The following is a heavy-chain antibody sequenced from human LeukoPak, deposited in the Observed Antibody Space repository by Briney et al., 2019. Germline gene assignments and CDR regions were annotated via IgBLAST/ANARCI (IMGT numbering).Heavy chain of an antibody. CDR2: IYPNSGGT. CDR1: GYTFTGYF. V-gene: IGHV1-2*02. CDR3: ARTPESSGYHLDFDY. J-gene: IGHJ4*02. D-gene: IGHD3-22*01. Sequence: ASVKVSCKASGYTFTGYFMHWVQQAPGQGLEWMGWIYPNSGGTNYAQKFQGRVTMTRDTSISTAYMELSSLRSDDTAVYYCARTPESSGYHLDFDYWGQGTLVIVSS.